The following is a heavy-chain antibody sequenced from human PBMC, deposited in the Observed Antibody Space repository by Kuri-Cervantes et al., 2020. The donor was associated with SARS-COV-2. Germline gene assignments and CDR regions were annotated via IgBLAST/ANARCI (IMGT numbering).Heavy chain of an antibody. V-gene: IGHV3-48*03. Sequence: GESLKISCAASGFTFSSYWMTWVRQAPGKGLEWVSYISSSGSTIYYADSVKGRFTISRDNAKNSLYLQMNSLRAEDTAVYYCARDLSQGLLRNWGQGTLVTVSS. CDR2: ISSSGSTI. CDR1: GFTFSSYW. CDR3: ARDLSQGLLRN. J-gene: IGHJ4*02. D-gene: IGHD1-26*01.